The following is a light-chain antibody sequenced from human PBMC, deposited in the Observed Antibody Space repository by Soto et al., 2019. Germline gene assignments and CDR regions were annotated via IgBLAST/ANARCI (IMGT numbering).Light chain of an antibody. Sequence: DIVMTQSPLSLPVTPGEPASISCRSSQSLLHSNGYNYLDWYLQKPGQSPQLLIYLGSNRASGVPDRFSGSGSGTHGTLKMSREEAEDVGVYYCMQALQTPPTFGQGTKVEIK. J-gene: IGKJ1*01. V-gene: IGKV2-28*01. CDR2: LGS. CDR3: MQALQTPPT. CDR1: QSLLHSNGYNY.